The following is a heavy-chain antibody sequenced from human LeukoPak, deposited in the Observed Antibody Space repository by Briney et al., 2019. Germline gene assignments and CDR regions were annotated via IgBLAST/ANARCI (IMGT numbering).Heavy chain of an antibody. V-gene: IGHV4-39*01. CDR2: IYYSGST. CDR1: GGSISSSSYY. J-gene: IGHJ6*02. Sequence: PSETLSLTCTVSGGSISSSSYYWGWIRQPPGKGLEWIGSIYYSGSTYYNPSLKSRVTISVDTSKNQFSLKLSSVTAADTAVYYCRLSETPYYYYGMDVWGQGTTVTVSS. D-gene: IGHD1-14*01. CDR3: RLSETPYYYYGMDV.